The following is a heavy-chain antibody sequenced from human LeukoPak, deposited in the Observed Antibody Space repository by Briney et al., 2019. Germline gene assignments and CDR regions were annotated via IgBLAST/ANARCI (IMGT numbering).Heavy chain of an antibody. D-gene: IGHD3-10*01. V-gene: IGHV3-21*01. Sequence: GGSLRLSCAASGFTFSSYSMNWVHQAPGKGLEWVSSINSSSSYIYYADSVKGRFTISRDNAKNSLYLQMNSLRAEDTAVYYCARAGETYYYGSGSYYAPYYFDYWGQGTLVTVSS. CDR1: GFTFSSYS. J-gene: IGHJ4*02. CDR3: ARAGETYYYGSGSYYAPYYFDY. CDR2: INSSSSYI.